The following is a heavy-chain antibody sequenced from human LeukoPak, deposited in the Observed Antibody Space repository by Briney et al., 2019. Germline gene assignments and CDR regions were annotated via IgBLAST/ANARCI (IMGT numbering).Heavy chain of an antibody. J-gene: IGHJ4*02. Sequence: PSETLSLTCAVSGDSISNFYWSWIRQPPGKGLEWIGYIYYSGSTNYNPSLKSRVTISVDTSKNQFSLKLSSVTAADTAVYYCAREVVAAAGTVDYWGQGTLAIVSS. CDR3: AREVVAAAGTVDY. CDR2: IYYSGST. V-gene: IGHV4-59*01. D-gene: IGHD6-13*01. CDR1: GDSISNFY.